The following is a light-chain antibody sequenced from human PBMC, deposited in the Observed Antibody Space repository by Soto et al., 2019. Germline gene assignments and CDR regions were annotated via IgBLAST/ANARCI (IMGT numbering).Light chain of an antibody. CDR2: GNS. J-gene: IGLJ1*01. V-gene: IGLV1-40*01. CDR1: SSNIGAGYD. CDR3: QSYDSSLSGYV. Sequence: QAVVTQPPSVSGAPGQRVTISCTGSSSNIGAGYDVHWYQQLPGTAPKLLIYGNSNRPSVVPDLFSGSKSGTSVSLAITWLQAEDEPDYYCQSYDSSLSGYVFGTGTKLTVL.